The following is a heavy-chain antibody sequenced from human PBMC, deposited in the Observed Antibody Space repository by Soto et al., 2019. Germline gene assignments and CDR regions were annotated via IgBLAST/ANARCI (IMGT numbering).Heavy chain of an antibody. D-gene: IGHD5-12*01. Sequence: PGESLKISCTGFGYTFTSFWIAWVRQMPGKGLEWMGIIYPGDSDTRYSPSFQGLVTISADWSINTAYLQWSSLKASDTAFYYCARHPYDDYDAMYDWGQGTAVTVSS. CDR2: IYPGDSDT. J-gene: IGHJ6*02. V-gene: IGHV5-51*01. CDR1: GYTFTSFW. CDR3: ARHPYDDYDAMYD.